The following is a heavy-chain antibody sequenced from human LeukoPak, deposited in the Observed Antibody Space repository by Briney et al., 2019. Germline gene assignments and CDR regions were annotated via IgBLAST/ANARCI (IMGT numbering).Heavy chain of an antibody. D-gene: IGHD1-26*01. CDR1: GFTFSSYG. CDR3: AKEYTGTFSPFPSYFDS. CDR2: ISGSGGST. Sequence: QPGGTLRLSCAASGFTFSSYGMSWVRQAPGKGLEWVSAISGSGGSTYYADSVKGRFTISRDNSKNTLYLQMNSLRAEDTAVYYCAKEYTGTFSPFPSYFDSWGQGTLVTVSS. J-gene: IGHJ4*02. V-gene: IGHV3-23*01.